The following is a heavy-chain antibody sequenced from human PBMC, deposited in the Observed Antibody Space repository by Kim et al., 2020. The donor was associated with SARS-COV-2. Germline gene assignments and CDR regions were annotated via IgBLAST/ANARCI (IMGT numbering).Heavy chain of an antibody. CDR2: MHSSGNT. CDR3: ASDKDVLSPFDH. J-gene: IGHJ4*02. D-gene: IGHD3-16*02. CDR1: GGSISSSDNY. Sequence: SETLSLTCTVSGGSISSSDNYWGWIRQPPGKGLEWIGSMHSSGNTYYNPSLKSRVTISVETSKNQFSLKMDSVTAADTALYYCASDKDVLSPFDHWGQGTLVTVSS. V-gene: IGHV4-39*07.